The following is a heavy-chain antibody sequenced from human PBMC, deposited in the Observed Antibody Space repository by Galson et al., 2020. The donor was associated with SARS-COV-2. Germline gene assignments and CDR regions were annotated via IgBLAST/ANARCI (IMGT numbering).Heavy chain of an antibody. CDR1: AASLSTYY. CDR2: IHHTGTP. V-gene: IGHV4-59*08. CDR3: VTGWGWLIDY. J-gene: IGHJ4*01. D-gene: IGHD3-9*01. Sequence: SETLSLTCTASAASLSTYYWGWIRQPPGNGLEWIGYIHHTGTPTYNPTLKSRVTSSVATSKNQFSLKLTSVTAAATAVYYCVTGWGWLIDYWGQGTLVTVSS.